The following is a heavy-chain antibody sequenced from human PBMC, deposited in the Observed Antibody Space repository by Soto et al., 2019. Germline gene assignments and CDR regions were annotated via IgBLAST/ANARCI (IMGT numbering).Heavy chain of an antibody. V-gene: IGHV3-7*01. D-gene: IGHD2-2*01. CDR1: GFTLSSYW. J-gene: IGHJ4*02. Sequence: ESGGGLVQSGGSLRLSCAAAGFTLSSYWMNWVRQAPGKGLEWVANIKQDGSEKFYVDSVKGRFTISRDNAKNSLYRQMNSLIAEDTAVYYCARERCISSSCLPDFWGQGPLVTVSS. CDR2: IKQDGSEK. CDR3: ARERCISSSCLPDF.